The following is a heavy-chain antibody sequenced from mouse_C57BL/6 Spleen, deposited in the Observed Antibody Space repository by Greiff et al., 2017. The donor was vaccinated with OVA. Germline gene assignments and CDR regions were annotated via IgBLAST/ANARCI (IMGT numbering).Heavy chain of an antibody. Sequence: VQLKQSGAELVRPGASVKLSCTASGFNIKDYYMHWVKQRPEQGLEWIGRIDPEDGDTEYAPKFQGKATMTADTSSNTAYLQLSSLTSEDTAVYYCPYGNFAMDYWGQGTSVTVSS. CDR3: PYGNFAMDY. CDR1: GFNIKDYY. V-gene: IGHV14-1*01. CDR2: IDPEDGDT. J-gene: IGHJ4*01. D-gene: IGHD2-1*01.